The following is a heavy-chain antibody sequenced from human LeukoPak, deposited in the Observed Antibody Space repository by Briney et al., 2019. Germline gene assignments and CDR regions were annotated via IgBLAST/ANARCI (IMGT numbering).Heavy chain of an antibody. CDR2: IRYDGNNK. D-gene: IGHD3-10*02. V-gene: IGHV3-30*02. J-gene: IGHJ4*02. CDR1: GFTFSTYG. Sequence: TGGSLRLSCAASGFTFSTYGMHWVRQAPGKGLEWVSFIRYDGNNKYYGDSVKGRFTISRDNSKNTLYLQMNSLRAEDTAVYYCTKGVLGYSVPFLDCWGQGALVTVSS. CDR3: TKGVLGYSVPFLDC.